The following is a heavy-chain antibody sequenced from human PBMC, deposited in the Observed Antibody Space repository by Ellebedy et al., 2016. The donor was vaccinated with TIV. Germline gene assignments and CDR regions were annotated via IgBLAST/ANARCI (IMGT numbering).Heavy chain of an antibody. J-gene: IGHJ3*02. CDR1: GFTFNTFW. CDR3: ARDRVPFFMGAFDI. CDR2: IKQDVSED. Sequence: PGGSLRLSFAASGFTFNTFWMGWVRTAPGEGLEWVANIKQDVSEDYYVDSVKGRFTISRDNAKNALDLVMNSLRAEDTAVYHCARDRVPFFMGAFDIWGHGTTVTVSS. V-gene: IGHV3-7*03. D-gene: IGHD3-10*01.